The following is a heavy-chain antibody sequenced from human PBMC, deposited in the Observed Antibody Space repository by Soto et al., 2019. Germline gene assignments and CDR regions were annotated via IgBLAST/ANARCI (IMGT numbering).Heavy chain of an antibody. D-gene: IGHD2-15*01. CDR2: MDPSDSYI. V-gene: IGHV5-10-1*01. CDR3: ARGGTTSLDY. Sequence: GESLKISCKGSGYTFTNYWITWVRQMPGKGLEWMGRMDPSDSYINYNPSFEGHVTISLDKSINTAYLQWYSLKASDTAMYYCARGGTTSLDYWGQGTQVTVSS. J-gene: IGHJ4*02. CDR1: GYTFTNYW.